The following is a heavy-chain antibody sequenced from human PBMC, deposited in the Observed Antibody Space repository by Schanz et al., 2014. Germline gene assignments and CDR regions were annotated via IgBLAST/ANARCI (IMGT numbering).Heavy chain of an antibody. CDR3: AKTLFPGGTQTFGN. CDR2: IKHDGSVK. V-gene: IGHV3-7*05. CDR1: TFTFSSDW. Sequence: EVQLVESGGGLVQPGGSLRLSCAASTFTFSSDWMSWVRQAPGKGPEWVANIKHDGSVKDYVDSVEGRFTISRDNAKSTLYVEMNSLRVEDTAVYYCAKTLFPGGTQTFGNWGRGTLVTVSS. D-gene: IGHD2-8*02. J-gene: IGHJ4*02.